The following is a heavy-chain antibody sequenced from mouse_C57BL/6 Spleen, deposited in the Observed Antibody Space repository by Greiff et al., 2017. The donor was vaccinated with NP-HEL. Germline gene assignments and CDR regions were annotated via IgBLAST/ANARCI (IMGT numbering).Heavy chain of an antibody. V-gene: IGHV5-17*01. Sequence: EVQLVESGGGLVKPGGSLKLSCAASGFTFSDYGMHWVRQAPEKGLEWVAYISSGSSTIYYADTVKGRFTIARDNTKNTLFLQMTNLRSEDTAMYYCARRAYDCYGNSPYYAMDYWGQGTSVTVSS. CDR1: GFTFSDYG. D-gene: IGHD1-1*01. CDR3: ARRAYDCYGNSPYYAMDY. CDR2: ISSGSSTI. J-gene: IGHJ4*01.